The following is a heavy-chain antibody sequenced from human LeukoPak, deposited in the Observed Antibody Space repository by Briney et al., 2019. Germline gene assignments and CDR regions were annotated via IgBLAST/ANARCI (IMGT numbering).Heavy chain of an antibody. CDR2: IYYSGST. CDR1: GGSISSYY. D-gene: IGHD4-17*01. V-gene: IGHV4-59*12. J-gene: IGHJ3*02. CDR3: ARDTVTTTFDALDI. Sequence: SETLPLTCTVSGGSISSYYWSWIRQPPGKGLEWIGYIYYSGSTNYNPSLKSRVTISVDTSKNQFSLKLSSVAAADTAVYYCARDTVTTTFDALDIWGQGTMVTVSS.